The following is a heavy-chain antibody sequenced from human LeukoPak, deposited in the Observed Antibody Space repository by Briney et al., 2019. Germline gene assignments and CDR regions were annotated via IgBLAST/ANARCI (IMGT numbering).Heavy chain of an antibody. CDR3: VREDTPATANY. CDR1: GFNFANHA. CDR2: ISGGGDIT. D-gene: IGHD2-21*02. V-gene: IGHV3-23*01. Sequence: GGSLRLSCAASGFNFANHAMSWVRQTAGKGLEWVSAISGGGDITYYADSVKGRFTISRDNSKDTLFLQMHSLRPGDAAVYYCVREDTPATANYWGQGTLVTISS. J-gene: IGHJ4*02.